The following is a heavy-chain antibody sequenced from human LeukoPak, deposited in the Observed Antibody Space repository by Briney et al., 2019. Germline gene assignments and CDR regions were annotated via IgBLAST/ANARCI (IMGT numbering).Heavy chain of an antibody. V-gene: IGHV3-48*03. J-gene: IGHJ3*02. CDR3: AREGYGGNSDAFDI. CDR1: GFTFSSYE. D-gene: IGHD4-23*01. CDR2: ISSSGSVL. Sequence: PGGSLRLSCAPSGFTFSSYEMDWVRQAPGRGREWVSYISSSGSVLYTDSVRGRFTISRDNARNSLYLQMNSLRAEDTAVYFCAREGYGGNSDAFDIWGQGTMVTVSS.